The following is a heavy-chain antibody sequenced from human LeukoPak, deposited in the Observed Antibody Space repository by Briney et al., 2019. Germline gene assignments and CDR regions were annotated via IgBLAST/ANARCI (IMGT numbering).Heavy chain of an antibody. Sequence: ASVTVSCKTSAGTFSRYAISWVRQAPGQGLEWMGRITPMSATPSQTQWIQGRVTITADISTNTVYLDLSSLRSEDTALYFCAGDPPGTPVGFDIWGQGTMVTVSS. CDR3: AGDPPGTPVGFDI. J-gene: IGHJ3*02. V-gene: IGHV1-69*06. CDR1: AGTFSRYA. CDR2: ITPMSATP. D-gene: IGHD3-10*01.